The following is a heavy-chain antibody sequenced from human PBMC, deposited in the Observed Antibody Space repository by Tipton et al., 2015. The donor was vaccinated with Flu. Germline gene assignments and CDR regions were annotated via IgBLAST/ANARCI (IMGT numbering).Heavy chain of an antibody. J-gene: IGHJ3*02. CDR2: IHRTGNT. V-gene: IGHV4-38-2*01. Sequence: TLSLTCSVSGDSIGSRYYWGWIRQPPGKGLEWIGNIHRTGNTYHNPSLKGRVTISVDTSKNQFSLKLSSVTAADTAVYYCARRDYSNYDHEADGFDIWGQGTLVTVSA. CDR1: GDSIGSRYY. CDR3: ARRDYSNYDHEADGFDI. D-gene: IGHD4-11*01.